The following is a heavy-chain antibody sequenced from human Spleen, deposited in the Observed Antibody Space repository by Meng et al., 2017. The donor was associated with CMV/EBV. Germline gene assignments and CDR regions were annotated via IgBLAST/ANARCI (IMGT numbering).Heavy chain of an antibody. CDR1: GGSISSYS. CDR2: IYTSGST. CDR3: ARGQSGFYSGYDYNWFDP. V-gene: IGHV4-4*07. J-gene: IGHJ5*02. Sequence: QVHLQESGPGLVNPSETLSLTCTVSGGSISSYSWSWIRQPAGKGLEWIGRIYTSGSTNYNPSLKSRVTMSVDTSKNQFSLKLSSVTAADTAVYYCARGQSGFYSGYDYNWFDPWGQGTLVTVSS. D-gene: IGHD5-12*01.